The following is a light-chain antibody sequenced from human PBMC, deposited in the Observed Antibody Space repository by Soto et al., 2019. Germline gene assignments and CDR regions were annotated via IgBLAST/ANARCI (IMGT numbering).Light chain of an antibody. CDR2: EVS. J-gene: IGLJ3*02. CDR1: SSDVGGYNY. V-gene: IGLV2-14*01. Sequence: QSALTQPASVSGSPGQSITISCTGTSSDVGGYNYVSWYQQHPGKAPKLMIYEVSNRPSGVSNRFSGSKSGNTASLTISGLQAEDEADYYCSYAGGSIYVLFGGGTKLTVL. CDR3: SYAGGSIYVL.